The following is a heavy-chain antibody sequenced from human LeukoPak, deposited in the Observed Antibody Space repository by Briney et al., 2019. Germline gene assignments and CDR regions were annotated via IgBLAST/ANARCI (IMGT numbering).Heavy chain of an antibody. CDR1: GYTFTGYY. CDR3: ARAPSSANPFDY. Sequence: GASVEVSCKASGYTFTGYYMHWVRQAPGQGLEWMGWINPNSGGTNYAQKFQGWVTMTRDTSISTAYMELSRLRSDDTAVYYCARAPSSANPFDYWGQGTLVTVSS. V-gene: IGHV1-2*04. CDR2: INPNSGGT. D-gene: IGHD2-2*01. J-gene: IGHJ4*02.